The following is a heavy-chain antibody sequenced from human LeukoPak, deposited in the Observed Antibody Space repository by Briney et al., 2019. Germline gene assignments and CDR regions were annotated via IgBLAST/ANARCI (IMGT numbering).Heavy chain of an antibody. V-gene: IGHV1-3*03. Sequence: ASVKVSCKASGYTFTSSAMSWVRQAPGQRLEWMGWISAGNGNTKYSQEFQGRVTISRDTSASTVYMELSSLRSEDMAVYYCARSLSDFYPNWFDPWGQGTLVTVSS. CDR3: ARSLSDFYPNWFDP. D-gene: IGHD2-21*01. CDR1: GYTFTSSA. CDR2: ISAGNGNT. J-gene: IGHJ5*02.